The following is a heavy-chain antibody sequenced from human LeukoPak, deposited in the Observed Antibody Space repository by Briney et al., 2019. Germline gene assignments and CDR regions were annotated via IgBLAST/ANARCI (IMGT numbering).Heavy chain of an antibody. CDR3: ARDIPSYSSSWHDAFDI. V-gene: IGHV3-7*01. J-gene: IGHJ3*02. D-gene: IGHD6-13*01. CDR2: IKQDGSEK. CDR1: GFTFSSYW. Sequence: GGSLRLSCAASGFTFSSYWMSWVRQAPGKGLEWVANIKQDGSEKYYVDSVKGRFTISRDNAKNSLYLQMNSLRAEDTAVYYCARDIPSYSSSWHDAFDIWGQGTMVTVSS.